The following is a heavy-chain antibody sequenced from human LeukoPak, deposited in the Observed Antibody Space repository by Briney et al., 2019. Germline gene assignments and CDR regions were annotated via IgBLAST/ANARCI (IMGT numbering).Heavy chain of an antibody. CDR3: AKTGRSRSYYYGSGSYYYFDY. D-gene: IGHD3-10*01. V-gene: IGHV3-7*01. CDR1: GFTFSIYR. Sequence: GGSLTLSCAASGFTFSIYRMSYAAAAPGKGLEWGANIKQDGSEKYYVDAVKGRFTISRDNAKNSLYLQMNSLRAEDTAVSYCAKTGRSRSYYYGSGSYYYFDYWGQGTLVTVSS. J-gene: IGHJ4*02. CDR2: IKQDGSEK.